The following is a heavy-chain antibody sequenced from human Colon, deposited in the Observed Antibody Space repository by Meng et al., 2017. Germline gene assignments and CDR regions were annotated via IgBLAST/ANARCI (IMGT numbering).Heavy chain of an antibody. CDR1: GDSISSDIW. Sequence: QLRLQGSGPGRVKPSGTLSLTCTFSGDSISSDIWWSWVRQPPGKGLEWIGEVYHRGDTNYNPSLKSRVVISVDRSKNQFSLNLSSVTAADTAVYYCGRDQGRQLINHWGQGTLVTVSS. CDR3: GRDQGRQLINH. CDR2: VYHRGDT. J-gene: IGHJ4*02. V-gene: IGHV4-4*02. D-gene: IGHD1-1*01.